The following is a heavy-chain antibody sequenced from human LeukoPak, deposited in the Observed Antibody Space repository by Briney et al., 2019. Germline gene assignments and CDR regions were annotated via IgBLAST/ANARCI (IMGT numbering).Heavy chain of an antibody. CDR2: IRYDGSNK. CDR1: GFTFSSYG. J-gene: IGHJ4*02. Sequence: GGSLRLSCAASGFTFSSYGMHWVRQAPGKGLGWVAFIRYDGSNKYYADSVKGRFTISRDNSKNTLYLQMNSLRAEDTAVYYCAKDRAWPDSSGYPDYWGEGTLVTVSS. V-gene: IGHV3-30*02. D-gene: IGHD3-22*01. CDR3: AKDRAWPDSSGYPDY.